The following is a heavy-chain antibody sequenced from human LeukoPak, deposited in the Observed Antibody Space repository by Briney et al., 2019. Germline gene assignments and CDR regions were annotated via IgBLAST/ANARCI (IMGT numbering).Heavy chain of an antibody. CDR3: ARKTVVVVAGTYDY. D-gene: IGHD2-15*01. CDR2: IYYSGST. V-gene: IGHV4-39*01. J-gene: IGHJ4*02. Sequence: SQTMSLTCTVSGGSISSSSYYWGWIRQPPGKGLEWIGSIYYSGSTYYNPSLKSRVTISVDTSKNQFSLKLSSVTAADTAVYYCARKTVVVVAGTYDYWGQGTLVTVSS. CDR1: GGSISSSSYY.